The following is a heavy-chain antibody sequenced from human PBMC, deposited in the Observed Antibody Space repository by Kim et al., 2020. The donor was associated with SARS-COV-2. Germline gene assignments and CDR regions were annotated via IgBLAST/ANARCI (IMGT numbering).Heavy chain of an antibody. D-gene: IGHD6-13*01. J-gene: IGHJ3*02. V-gene: IGHV3-13*01. CDR3: ARVAAAAGTTGAFDI. Sequence: GSVKGRFTISRENAKNSLYLQMNSLRAGDTAVYYCARVAAAAGTTGAFDIWGQGTMVTVSS.